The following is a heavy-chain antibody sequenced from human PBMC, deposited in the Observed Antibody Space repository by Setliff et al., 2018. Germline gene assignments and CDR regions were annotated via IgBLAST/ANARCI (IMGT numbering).Heavy chain of an antibody. CDR1: GFTFSSYA. Sequence: GGSLRLSCAASGFTFSSYAMSWVRQAPGKGLEWVANIKQDGSEKYYVDSVKGRFTISRDNAKESLNLQMSGLRVDDTAVYYCVGRNWYGWGQGTLVNVSS. CDR3: VGRNWYG. CDR2: IKQDGSEK. J-gene: IGHJ4*02. D-gene: IGHD1-1*01. V-gene: IGHV3-7*01.